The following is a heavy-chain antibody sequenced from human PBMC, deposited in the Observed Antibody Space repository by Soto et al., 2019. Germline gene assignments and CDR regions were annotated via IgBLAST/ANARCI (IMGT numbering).Heavy chain of an antibody. CDR3: AKESGGERYAAYFDL. D-gene: IGHD2-21*01. Sequence: QVQLVESGGGVVQPGTSLRLACAASGFTLSNIGMQWVRQAPGKGLEWVAVISAGGNTKYYADSVKGRFAISRDNSKNTLFREMKSLRSEDTAVYYCAKESGGERYAAYFDLWGQGTLVTVSA. CDR1: GFTLSNIG. CDR2: ISAGGNTK. V-gene: IGHV3-30*18. J-gene: IGHJ4*02.